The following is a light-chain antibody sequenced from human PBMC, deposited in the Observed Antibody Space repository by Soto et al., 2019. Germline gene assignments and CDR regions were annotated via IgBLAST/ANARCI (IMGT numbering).Light chain of an antibody. V-gene: IGKV3-15*01. J-gene: IGKJ1*01. CDR3: QQYNNWPSWT. CDR1: QSVSSN. Sequence: ERVMTQSPATLSVSPGERATLSCRASQSVSSNLAWYQQKPGQAPRLLIYGASTRATGIPARVSGSVSGTEFTLTISSLQSEDFAVYYCQQYNNWPSWTFGQGTKVDIK. CDR2: GAS.